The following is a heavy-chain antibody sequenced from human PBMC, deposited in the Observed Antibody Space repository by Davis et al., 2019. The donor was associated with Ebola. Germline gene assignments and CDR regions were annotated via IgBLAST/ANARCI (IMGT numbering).Heavy chain of an antibody. CDR1: GYNFPTYL. CDR3: ARGYGALPFDY. CDR2: IDPSDSYT. J-gene: IGHJ4*02. D-gene: IGHD3-16*01. V-gene: IGHV5-10-1*04. Sequence: GESLKISCKASGYNFPTYLITWVRQMPGKGLEWMGRIDPSDSYTNYSPSFQGQVTISADKSISTAYLQWSSLKASDTAMYYCARGYGALPFDYWGQGTLVTVSS.